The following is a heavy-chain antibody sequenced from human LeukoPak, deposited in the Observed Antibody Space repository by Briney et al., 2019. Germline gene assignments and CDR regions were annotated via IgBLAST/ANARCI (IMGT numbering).Heavy chain of an antibody. CDR3: ARDGSGSYPTIYYFDY. CDR1: GFTFSSYS. CDR2: ISSSSSYI. Sequence: GGSLRLSCAASGFTFSSYSMNWVRQAPGKGLEWDSSISSSSSYIYYADSVKGRFTISRDNSKNTLYLQMNSLRAEDTAVYYCARDGSGSYPTIYYFDYWGQGTLVTVSS. V-gene: IGHV3-21*01. J-gene: IGHJ4*02. D-gene: IGHD1-26*01.